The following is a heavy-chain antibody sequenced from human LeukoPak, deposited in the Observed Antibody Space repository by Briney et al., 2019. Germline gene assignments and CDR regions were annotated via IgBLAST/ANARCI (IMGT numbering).Heavy chain of an antibody. CDR3: AKSQTMVRGVIVGLNYYFDY. V-gene: IGHV3-23*01. CDR1: GFTFSSYA. D-gene: IGHD3-10*01. J-gene: IGHJ4*02. CDR2: ISGSGGST. Sequence: PGGSLRLSCAASGFTFSSYAMSWVRQAPGKGLEWVSAISGSGGSTYYADSVKGRFTISRDNSKNTLYLQMNSLRAEDTAVYYCAKSQTMVRGVIVGLNYYFDYWGQGTLVTVSS.